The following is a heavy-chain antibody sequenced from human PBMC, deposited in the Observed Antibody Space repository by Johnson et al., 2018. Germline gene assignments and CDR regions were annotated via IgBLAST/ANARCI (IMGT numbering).Heavy chain of an antibody. CDR3: ARDGGVGATGLFDI. CDR1: GYTFTSYY. CDR2: INPSGGST. D-gene: IGHD1-26*01. J-gene: IGHJ3*02. V-gene: IGHV1-46*01. Sequence: QVQLVQSGAEVKKXGASVKVSCKASGYTFTSYYMHWVRQAPGQGLEWMGIINPSGGSTSYAQKFQGRVTMTRDTSTRTVDMELSRLRSEDKAVDYCARDGGVGATGLFDIWGQGTMVTVSS.